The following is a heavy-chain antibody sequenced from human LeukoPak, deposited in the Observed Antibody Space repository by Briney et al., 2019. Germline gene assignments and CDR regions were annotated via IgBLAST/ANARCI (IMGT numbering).Heavy chain of an antibody. D-gene: IGHD3-3*01. CDR3: ARGITIFGVVIPNYYYYMDV. Sequence: ASVKVSCKASGYTFTSYGISWVRQAPGQGLEWMGWISAYNGNTNYAQKLQGRVTMTTDTSTSTAYMELRSLRSDDTAVYYCARGITIFGVVIPNYYYYMDVWGKGTTVTVSS. V-gene: IGHV1-18*01. CDR1: GYTFTSYG. CDR2: ISAYNGNT. J-gene: IGHJ6*03.